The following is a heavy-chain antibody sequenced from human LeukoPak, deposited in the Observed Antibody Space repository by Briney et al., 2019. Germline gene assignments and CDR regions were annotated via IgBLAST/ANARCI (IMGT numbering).Heavy chain of an antibody. CDR2: IYYSGST. Sequence: NPSETLSLTCTVSGGSISSSSYYWGWIRQPPGKGLEWIGSIYYSGSTYYNPSLKSRVTISVDTSKNQFSLKLSSVTAADTAVYYCARENDSSGYSGGAFDIWGQGTMVTVSS. V-gene: IGHV4-39*07. CDR3: ARENDSSGYSGGAFDI. D-gene: IGHD3-22*01. J-gene: IGHJ3*02. CDR1: GGSISSSSYY.